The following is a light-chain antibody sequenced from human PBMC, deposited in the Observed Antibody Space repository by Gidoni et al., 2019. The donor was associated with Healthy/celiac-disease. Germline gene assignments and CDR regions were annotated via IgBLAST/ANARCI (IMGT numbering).Light chain of an antibody. CDR3: QQSYSTLWT. V-gene: IGKV1-39*01. CDR1: QSISSY. Sequence: IQITRSPSSLSASVGDRVTITCRASQSISSYLNWSQQKPGKAPKLLIYAASSLQSGVPSRFSGSGSGTDFTLTISSLQPEDFATYYCQQSYSTLWTFGQGTKVEIK. CDR2: AAS. J-gene: IGKJ1*01.